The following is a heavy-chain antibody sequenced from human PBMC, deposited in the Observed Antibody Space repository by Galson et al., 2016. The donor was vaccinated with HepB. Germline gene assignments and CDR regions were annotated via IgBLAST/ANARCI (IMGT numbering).Heavy chain of an antibody. CDR3: AKGSRGQTEYYLWGKARTPPYWYFDL. D-gene: IGHD3-16*01. CDR2: ISGSGDST. V-gene: IGHV3-23*01. J-gene: IGHJ2*01. Sequence: SLRLSCAASGFTFSKYAMNWVRQAPGQGLEWVSGISGSGDSTYYADSVKGRFTISRDNSKNTVSVQMSSLRAEDAAVGYCAKGSRGQTEYYLWGKARTPPYWYFDLWGRGTLVAVSS. CDR1: GFTFSKYA.